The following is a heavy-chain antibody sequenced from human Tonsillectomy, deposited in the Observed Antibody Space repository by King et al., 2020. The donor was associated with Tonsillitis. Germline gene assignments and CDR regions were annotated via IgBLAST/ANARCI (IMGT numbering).Heavy chain of an antibody. CDR3: AKGDHCSGGSCYGAEDDAFDI. D-gene: IGHD2-15*01. J-gene: IGHJ3*02. Sequence: DVQLVESGGGLVQPGGSLRLSCAASGFTFSSYAMSWVRQAPGKGLEWVSVIYSGGSSTYYADSVKGRFTISRDNSKNTLYLQMNSLRAEDTAVYYCAKGDHCSGGSCYGAEDDAFDIWGPGTMVAVSS. CDR1: GFTFSSYA. CDR2: IYSGGSST. V-gene: IGHV3-23*03.